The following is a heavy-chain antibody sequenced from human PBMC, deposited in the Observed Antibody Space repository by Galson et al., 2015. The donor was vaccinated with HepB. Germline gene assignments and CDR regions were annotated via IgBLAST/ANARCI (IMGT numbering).Heavy chain of an antibody. CDR3: AKANWGFDWYFDL. J-gene: IGHJ2*01. CDR1: GFTFSSYA. CDR2: ISGSGGST. V-gene: IGHV3-23*01. D-gene: IGHD7-27*01. Sequence: SLRLSCAASGFTFSSYAMSWVRQAPGKGLEWVSAISGSGGSTYYADSVKGRFTISRDNSKNTLYLQMNSLRAEDTAVYYCAKANWGFDWYFDLWGRGTLVTVSS.